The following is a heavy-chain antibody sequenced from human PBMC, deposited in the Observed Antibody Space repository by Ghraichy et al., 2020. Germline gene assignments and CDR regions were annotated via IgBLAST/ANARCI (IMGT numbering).Heavy chain of an antibody. V-gene: IGHV4-39*01. CDR2: IYYSGST. CDR3: ARIRDGYKGHYFDY. D-gene: IGHD5-24*01. Sequence: SETLSLTCTVSGGSISSSSYYWGWIRQPPGKGLEWIGSIYYSGSTYYNPSLKSRVTISVDTSKNQFSLKLSSVTAADTAVYYCARIRDGYKGHYFDYWGQGTLVTVSS. J-gene: IGHJ4*02. CDR1: GGSISSSSYY.